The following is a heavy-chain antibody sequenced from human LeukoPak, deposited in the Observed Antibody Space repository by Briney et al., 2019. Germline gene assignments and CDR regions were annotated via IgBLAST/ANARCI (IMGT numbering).Heavy chain of an antibody. CDR3: AGDYNFLTGLNY. V-gene: IGHV3-73*01. Sequence: GGSLRLSCAAPGLTFSGSGIHWVRQASGKGLERLGRIGRQGDSDATRYAASLKGKFTISRVDSRNTAYLQMNSLKTEDTAVYYCAGDYNFLTGLNYWGQGTLVTVSS. CDR2: IGRQGDSDAT. D-gene: IGHD3-9*01. J-gene: IGHJ4*02. CDR1: GLTFSGSG.